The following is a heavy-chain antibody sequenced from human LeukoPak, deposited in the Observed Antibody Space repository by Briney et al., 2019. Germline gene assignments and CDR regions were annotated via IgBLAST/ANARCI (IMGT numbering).Heavy chain of an antibody. CDR1: GFTFSSYG. J-gene: IGHJ5*02. V-gene: IGHV3-33*01. CDR2: IWYDGSNK. Sequence: PGRSLRLSCAASGFTFSSYGMHWVRQAPGKGQECVVVIWYDGSNKYYADSVKGRFTISRDNSKNTLYLQMNSLRAEDTAVYYCARDYDFWGSNWFDPWGQGTLVTVSS. CDR3: ARDYDFWGSNWFDP. D-gene: IGHD3-16*01.